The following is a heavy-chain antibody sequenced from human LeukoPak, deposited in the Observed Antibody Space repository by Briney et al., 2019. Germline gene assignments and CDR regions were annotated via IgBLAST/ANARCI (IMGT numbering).Heavy chain of an antibody. D-gene: IGHD1-26*01. CDR2: IYYSGST. CDR1: GGSISSYY. V-gene: IGHV4-59*01. Sequence: SETLSLTCTVSGGSISSYYWSWIRQPPGKGLEWIGYIYYSGSTNYNPSLKSRGTISVDTSKNQFSLKLSSVTAADTAVYYCARAYSGSYSPFDYWGQGTLVTVSS. CDR3: ARAYSGSYSPFDY. J-gene: IGHJ4*02.